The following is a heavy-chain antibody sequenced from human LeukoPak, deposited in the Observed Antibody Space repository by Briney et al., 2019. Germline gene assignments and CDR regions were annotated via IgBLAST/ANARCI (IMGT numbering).Heavy chain of an antibody. CDR3: TIEQQLGGFDY. D-gene: IGHD6-13*01. J-gene: IGHJ4*02. CDR1: GFTFSNAW. Sequence: GGSLRLSCAASGFTFSNAWMSWVRQAPGKGLEWVGRIKSKTDGGTTDYAAPVKGRFTISRDGSKNTLYLQMNSLKTEDTAVYYCTIEQQLGGFDYWGQGTLVTVSS. V-gene: IGHV3-15*01. CDR2: IKSKTDGGTT.